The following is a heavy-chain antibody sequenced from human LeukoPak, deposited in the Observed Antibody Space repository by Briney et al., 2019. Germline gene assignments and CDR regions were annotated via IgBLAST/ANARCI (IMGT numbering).Heavy chain of an antibody. CDR2: ISSNGGST. CDR3: ARESVDTAMAYDY. CDR1: GFTFSSYA. V-gene: IGHV3-64*01. J-gene: IGHJ4*02. Sequence: GGSLRLSCAASGFTFSSYAMHWVRQAPGKGLEYVSAISSNGGSTYYANSVEGRFTISRDNSKNTLYLQMGSLRAEDMAVYYCARESVDTAMAYDYWGQGTLVTVSS. D-gene: IGHD5-18*01.